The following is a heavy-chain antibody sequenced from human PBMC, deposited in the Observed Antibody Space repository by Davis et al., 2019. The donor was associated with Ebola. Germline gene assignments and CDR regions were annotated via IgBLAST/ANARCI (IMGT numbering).Heavy chain of an antibody. CDR2: MKPDGSEK. Sequence: PGGSLRLSCEASGFTFSDHWMSWVRQAPGKGLEWVANMKPDGSEKNYVDSVKGRFTISRDNAKNSLYLQMNSLRAEDTAVYYCARDGAPDYDILTGYSDYWGQGTLVTVSS. V-gene: IGHV3-7*01. CDR1: GFTFSDHW. CDR3: ARDGAPDYDILTGYSDY. D-gene: IGHD3-9*01. J-gene: IGHJ4*02.